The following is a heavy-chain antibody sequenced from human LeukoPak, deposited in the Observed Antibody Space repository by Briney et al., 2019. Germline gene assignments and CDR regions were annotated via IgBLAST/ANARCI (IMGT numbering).Heavy chain of an antibody. Sequence: ASVTVSCKDSGYTFTGYYMHWVRQAPGQGLEWMGWMNPNSGNTGYAQKFQGRDTITRNSSISKAYMELSSLRSEDTALYYCARAAKLGIFPIYWGQGTLVTVSS. CDR1: GYTFTGYY. CDR3: ARAAKLGIFPIY. D-gene: IGHD7-27*01. V-gene: IGHV1-8*03. CDR2: MNPNSGNT. J-gene: IGHJ4*02.